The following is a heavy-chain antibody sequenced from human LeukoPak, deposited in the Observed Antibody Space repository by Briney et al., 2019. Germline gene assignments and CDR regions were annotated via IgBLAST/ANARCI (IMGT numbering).Heavy chain of an antibody. CDR1: GFTFSSYA. CDR2: ISGSGGST. J-gene: IGHJ4*02. Sequence: GGSLRLSCAASGFTFSSYAMSWVRQAPGKGVERVSAISGSGGSTYYADSVKGGVTISRDNSKNTLYMQMNSLTAEDTAVYYCAKVRGSSSWKRKYYFDYWGQGTLVTVSS. V-gene: IGHV3-23*01. D-gene: IGHD6-13*01. CDR3: AKVRGSSSWKRKYYFDY.